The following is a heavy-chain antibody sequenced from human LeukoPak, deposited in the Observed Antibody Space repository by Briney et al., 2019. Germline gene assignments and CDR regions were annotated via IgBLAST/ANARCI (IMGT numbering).Heavy chain of an antibody. CDR2: IYSGGST. V-gene: IGHV3-53*01. J-gene: IGHJ4*02. D-gene: IGHD1-26*01. CDR3: ARELVGAAYFGY. CDR1: GFTVSSNY. Sequence: GGSLRLSCAASGFTVSSNYMSWVRQAPGKGLEWVSVIYSGGSTYYADSVKGRFTISRDNSKNTLYLQMDSLRAEDTAVYYCARELVGAAYFGYWGQGTLVTVSS.